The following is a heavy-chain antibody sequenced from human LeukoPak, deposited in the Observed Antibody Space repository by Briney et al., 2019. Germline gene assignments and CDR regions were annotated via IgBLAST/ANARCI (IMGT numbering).Heavy chain of an antibody. CDR1: GFTFSTYA. V-gene: IGHV3-23*01. D-gene: IGHD2-2*01. Sequence: GGSLRLSCAASGFTFSTYAMSWVRQAPGKGLERVSGISGSDGSTYYADSVKGRFTISRDNSKNTLYLQMNSPRAEDTAVYYCAKGYCGSTNCYGDYWGQGTLVTVSS. J-gene: IGHJ4*02. CDR2: ISGSDGST. CDR3: AKGYCGSTNCYGDY.